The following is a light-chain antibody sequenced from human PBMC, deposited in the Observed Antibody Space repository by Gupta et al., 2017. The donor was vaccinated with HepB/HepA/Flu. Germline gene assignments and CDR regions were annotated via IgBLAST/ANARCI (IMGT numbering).Light chain of an antibody. CDR2: DVS. Sequence: QSALTQPASVSGSPGQSITISCTGTSSDVGGYNFVSWYQQHPDKAPKLMIYDVSNRPSGVSTRFSGSKSGNTASLTISGLQAEDEADYYCSSYTSRSTGVFGGGTKLTVL. CDR3: SSYTSRSTGV. V-gene: IGLV2-14*03. J-gene: IGLJ3*02. CDR1: SSDVGGYNF.